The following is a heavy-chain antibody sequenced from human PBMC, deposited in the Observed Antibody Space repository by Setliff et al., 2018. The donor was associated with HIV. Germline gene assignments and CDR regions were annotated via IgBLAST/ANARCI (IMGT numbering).Heavy chain of an antibody. V-gene: IGHV3-30*04. CDR2: ISYDGKSI. CDR3: AREEPALLSVFALGH. CDR1: GFTFSAYS. D-gene: IGHD3-16*01. J-gene: IGHJ4*02. Sequence: GGSLRLSCAASGFTFSAYSFHWVRQAPGKGLEWVAVISYDGKSIQYADSVKGRFTVPRDNSRKTLYLQMSSLRTGDTAVYYCAREEPALLSVFALGHWGQGTLVTVSS.